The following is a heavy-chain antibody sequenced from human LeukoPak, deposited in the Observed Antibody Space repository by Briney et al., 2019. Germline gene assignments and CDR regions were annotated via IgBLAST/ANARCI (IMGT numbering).Heavy chain of an antibody. D-gene: IGHD6-13*01. Sequence: PSETLSLTCTVAGGSISVYYWSWVRQPPGKGLERLGYIDYSGSTNYNPSLKSRVTISVETSKNQFSLKLSSVTAADTAVYYCARRSSNWSFDYWGQGTLVTVSS. J-gene: IGHJ4*02. CDR2: IDYSGST. CDR3: ARRSSNWSFDY. V-gene: IGHV4-59*08. CDR1: GGSISVYY.